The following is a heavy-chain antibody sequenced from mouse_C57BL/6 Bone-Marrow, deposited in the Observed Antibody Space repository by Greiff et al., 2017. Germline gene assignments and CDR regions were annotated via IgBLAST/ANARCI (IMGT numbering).Heavy chain of an antibody. CDR2: IYPGGGYT. CDR3: ARGDDYGPFDY. Sequence: VQLQQSGAELVRPGTSVKMSCKASGYTFTNYWIGWAKQRPGHGLEWIGDIYPGGGYTNYNEKVKGKATLTADKSSRTAYMQFSSLTSEDSAIYYCARGDDYGPFDYWGQGTTLTVSS. CDR1: GYTFTNYW. V-gene: IGHV1-63*01. J-gene: IGHJ2*01. D-gene: IGHD2-4*01.